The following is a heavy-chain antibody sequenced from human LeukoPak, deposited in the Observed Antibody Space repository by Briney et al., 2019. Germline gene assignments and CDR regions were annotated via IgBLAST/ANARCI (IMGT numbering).Heavy chain of an antibody. CDR1: GFTISSNY. CDR2: IYSGGST. CDR3: AFTPGTTGPESFQH. J-gene: IGHJ1*01. V-gene: IGHV3-53*01. Sequence: SGGSLRLSCAASGFTISSNYMSWVRQAPGKGLEWVSVIYSGGSTNYADSVKGRFTISRDNSKNTLYLQMNSLRAEDTAVYYCAFTPGTTGPESFQHWGQGTLVTVSS. D-gene: IGHD1-7*01.